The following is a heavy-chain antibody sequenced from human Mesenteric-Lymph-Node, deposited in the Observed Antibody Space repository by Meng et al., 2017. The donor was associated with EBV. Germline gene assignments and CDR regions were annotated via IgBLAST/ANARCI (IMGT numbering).Heavy chain of an antibody. Sequence: QVQLKGSGPGLVKPSETLSLTCTIAGAAISSDNWAWIRQPPGKGLEWIGDTGTSYYNPSLKNRVTISVDTSNQFSLKLSSVTAADTAVYYCARRLHYYGSLGSWGQGTLVTVSS. J-gene: IGHJ4*02. D-gene: IGHD3-10*01. CDR3: ARRLHYYGSLGS. V-gene: IGHV4-39*01. CDR1: GAAISSDN. CDR2: TGTS.